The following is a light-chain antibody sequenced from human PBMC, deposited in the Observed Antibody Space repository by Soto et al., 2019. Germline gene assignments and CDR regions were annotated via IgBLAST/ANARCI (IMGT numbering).Light chain of an antibody. J-gene: IGLJ2*01. CDR3: SSYGGSNTVV. V-gene: IGLV2-8*01. CDR2: EVS. Sequence: QSVLTQPPSASGSPGQSVTISCTGSSSDVGGYNYVSWYQQHPGKAPKLMIYEVSKRPSGVPDRLSGSKSGNTASLTVSGLKAEYEADYYCSSYGGSNTVVFGGGTKLTVL. CDR1: SSDVGGYNY.